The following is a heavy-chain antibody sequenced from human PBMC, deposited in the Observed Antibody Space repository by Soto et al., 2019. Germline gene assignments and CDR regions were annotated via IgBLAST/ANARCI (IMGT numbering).Heavy chain of an antibody. V-gene: IGHV3-53*01. D-gene: IGHD5-12*01. CDR1: GFTFSSNY. CDR3: ARERSSRDGYNLYYYYGMDV. Sequence: PGGSLRLSCAASGFTFSSNYMSWVRQAPGKGLEWVSVIYSGGSTYYADSVKGRFTISRDNSKNTLYLQMNSLRAEDTAVYYCARERSSRDGYNLYYYYGMDVWGQGTTVTVSS. J-gene: IGHJ6*02. CDR2: IYSGGST.